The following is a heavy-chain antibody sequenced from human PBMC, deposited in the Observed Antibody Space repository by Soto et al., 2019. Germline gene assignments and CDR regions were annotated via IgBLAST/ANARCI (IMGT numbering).Heavy chain of an antibody. Sequence: EVQLLESGGGLVQPGGSLRLSCAASGFTFSNFAMTWVRQAPGKGLEWVSTIVDSGGNTYYADSVKGRFTISRDNSKNTLFLQMNSLRVEDTAVYYWADVGSYDGFDYWGHGTLVTVSS. CDR2: IVDSGGNT. V-gene: IGHV3-23*01. D-gene: IGHD5-12*01. J-gene: IGHJ4*01. CDR3: ADVGSYDGFDY. CDR1: GFTFSNFA.